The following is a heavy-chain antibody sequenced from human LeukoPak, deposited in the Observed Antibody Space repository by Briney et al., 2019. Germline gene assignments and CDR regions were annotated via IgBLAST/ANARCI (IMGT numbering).Heavy chain of an antibody. CDR3: ARGILLGLLFTY. V-gene: IGHV4-61*01. D-gene: IGHD3-10*01. Sequence: SETLRLTCTVSGVSVSGGSYYWIWIRQPPGKGLEWIGYIYYSGSTNYNPSLKRRVTISVDTSKNQFSLKLSSVTAADTAVYYCARGILLGLLFTYWGQGTLVTVSS. CDR1: GVSVSGGSYY. CDR2: IYYSGST. J-gene: IGHJ4*02.